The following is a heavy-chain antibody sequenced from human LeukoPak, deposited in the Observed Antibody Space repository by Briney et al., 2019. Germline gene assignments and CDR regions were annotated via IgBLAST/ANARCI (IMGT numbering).Heavy chain of an antibody. CDR3: ARGSSSSWYKYYFDY. CDR2: IYHSGST. J-gene: IGHJ4*02. Sequence: PSGTLSLTCAVSGGSISSSNWWSWVRQPPGKGLEWIGEIYHSGSTNYNPSLKSRVTISVDKSKNRFSLKLSSVTAADTAVYYCARGSSSSWYKYYFDYWGQGTLVTVSS. D-gene: IGHD6-13*01. CDR1: GGSISSSNW. V-gene: IGHV4-4*02.